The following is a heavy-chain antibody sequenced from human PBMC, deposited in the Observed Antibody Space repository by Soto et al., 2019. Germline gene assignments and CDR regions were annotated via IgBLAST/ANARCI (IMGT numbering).Heavy chain of an antibody. D-gene: IGHD2-2*01. V-gene: IGHV3-30*18. J-gene: IGHJ6*02. CDR3: SKDAKKYHYYNHGMDV. CDR1: GFTFSIYG. CDR2: ISYDGSTK. Sequence: QVQLVESGGGVVQPGRSLRLSCAASGFTFSIYGMHWVRQAPGKGLEWVALISYDGSTKFYADSVKGRFTISRDNSKSRLNLEMNSLSAEDTAVYFCSKDAKKYHYYNHGMDVWGQWTTVTVSS.